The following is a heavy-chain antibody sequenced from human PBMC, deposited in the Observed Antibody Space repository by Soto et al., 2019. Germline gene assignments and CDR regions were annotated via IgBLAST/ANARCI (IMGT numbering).Heavy chain of an antibody. J-gene: IGHJ6*02. CDR3: ARVAFSYFGMDV. Sequence: SETLSLTCSVPGGAISSYYWSWVRQPAGKGLEWIGRVFSSGSTNYNASLKSRVTMSIDTSKNEVSLTLRSVTAADTGVYYCARVAFSYFGMDVWGPGTTVTVSS. CDR1: GGAISSYY. D-gene: IGHD3-3*02. CDR2: VFSSGST. V-gene: IGHV4-4*07.